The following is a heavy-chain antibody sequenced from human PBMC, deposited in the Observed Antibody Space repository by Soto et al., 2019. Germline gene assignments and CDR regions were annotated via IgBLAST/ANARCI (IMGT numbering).Heavy chain of an antibody. D-gene: IGHD2-15*01. J-gene: IGHJ6*02. CDR3: AGERVLGYGMDV. CDR1: GGSISSSSYY. Sequence: PSETLSLTCTVSGGSISSSSYYWGWIRQPPGKGLEWIGSIYYSGSTYYNPSLKSRVTISVDKSKNQFSLKLSSVTAADTAVYYCAGERVLGYGMDVWGQGTTVTVSS. CDR2: IYYSGST. V-gene: IGHV4-39*07.